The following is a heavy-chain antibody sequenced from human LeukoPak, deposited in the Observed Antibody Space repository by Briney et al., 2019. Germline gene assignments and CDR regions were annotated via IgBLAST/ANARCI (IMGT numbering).Heavy chain of an antibody. CDR2: IYTSGST. CDR3: ARGTTVTTGYWYFDL. Sequence: RPSETLSLTCTVSGGSISSYYWSWIRQPAGKGLEWIGRIYTSGSTNYNPSLKSRVTMSVDTSKNQFSLKLTSVTAADTAVYYCARGTTVTTGYWYFDLWGRGTLVTVSS. J-gene: IGHJ2*01. D-gene: IGHD4-17*01. CDR1: GGSISSYY. V-gene: IGHV4-4*07.